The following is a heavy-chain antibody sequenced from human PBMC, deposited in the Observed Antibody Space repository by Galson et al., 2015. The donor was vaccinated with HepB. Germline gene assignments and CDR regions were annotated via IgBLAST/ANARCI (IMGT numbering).Heavy chain of an antibody. CDR3: ASPLLGTAAGTPWYFDL. J-gene: IGHJ2*01. CDR1: GFTFRSYW. Sequence: SLRLSCAASGFTFRSYWMSWVRQAPGKGLEWVANINQAGSEKYYVDSVKGRFTISRDNAKNSLYLQMNSLRAEDTAVYYCASPLLGTAAGTPWYFDLWGRDTLVTVSS. V-gene: IGHV3-7*03. D-gene: IGHD6-13*01. CDR2: INQAGSEK.